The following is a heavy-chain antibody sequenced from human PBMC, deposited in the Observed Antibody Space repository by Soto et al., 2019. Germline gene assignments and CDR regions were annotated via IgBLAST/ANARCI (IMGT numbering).Heavy chain of an antibody. CDR2: IYYSGST. CDR1: GGSISSGDYY. Sequence: SETLSLTCTVSGGSISSGDYYWSWIRQPPGKGLEWIGYIYYSGSTNYNPSLKSRVTISVDTSKNQFSLKLSSVTAADTAVYYCARQQWLVLTAFDICGQCTMDTVSS. D-gene: IGHD6-19*01. CDR3: ARQQWLVLTAFDI. J-gene: IGHJ3*02. V-gene: IGHV4-61*08.